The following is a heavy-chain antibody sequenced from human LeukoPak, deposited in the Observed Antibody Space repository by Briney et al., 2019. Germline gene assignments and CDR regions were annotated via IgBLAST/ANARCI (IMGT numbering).Heavy chain of an antibody. D-gene: IGHD5-24*01. Sequence: GESLKISCKGSGYSFTSYWIVWVRQMPGKGLEWMAIIYPGDSDTRYSPSFQGQVTISADKSISTAYLQCSSLKASDTAMYYCARPREMATIGAFDIWGQGTMVTVSS. CDR3: ARPREMATIGAFDI. CDR1: GYSFTSYW. V-gene: IGHV5-51*01. CDR2: IYPGDSDT. J-gene: IGHJ3*02.